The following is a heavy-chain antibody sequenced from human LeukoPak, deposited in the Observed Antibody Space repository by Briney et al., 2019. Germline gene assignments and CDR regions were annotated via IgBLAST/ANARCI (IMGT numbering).Heavy chain of an antibody. D-gene: IGHD3-22*01. J-gene: IGHJ4*02. CDR2: ISSSGSTI. Sequence: PGGSLRLSCAASGFTFSSYEMNWVRQAPGKGLEWVLYISSSGSTIYYADSVKGRFTISRDNAKNSLYLQMNSLRAEDTAVYYCARHVVAVGFDYWGQGTLVTVSS. V-gene: IGHV3-48*03. CDR3: ARHVVAVGFDY. CDR1: GFTFSSYE.